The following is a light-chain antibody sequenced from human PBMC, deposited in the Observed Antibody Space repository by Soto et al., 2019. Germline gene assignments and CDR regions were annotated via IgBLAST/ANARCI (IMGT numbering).Light chain of an antibody. V-gene: IGLV1-44*01. Sequence: QSVLTQPPSASGAPGQRVTISCSGSDSNVGSTAVNWYQQVPGTAPKLLNFINNQRPSGVPDRFSGSKSGTSASLAISGLQAEDEADYYCSAWDDSLHVWLFGGGTKLTVL. CDR1: DSNVGSTA. CDR2: INN. J-gene: IGLJ3*02. CDR3: SAWDDSLHVWL.